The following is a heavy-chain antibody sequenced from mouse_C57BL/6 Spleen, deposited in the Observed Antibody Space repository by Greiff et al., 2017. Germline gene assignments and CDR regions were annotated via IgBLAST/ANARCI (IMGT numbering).Heavy chain of an antibody. J-gene: IGHJ4*01. CDR1: GYAFSSSW. V-gene: IGHV1-82*01. Sequence: QVQLQQSGPELVKPGASVKISCKASGYAFSSSWMNWVKQRPGKGLEWIGRIYPGDGDPNYNGKFKGKATLTADKSSSTAYMQLSSLTSEDSAVYFCARFLVTTRNYYAMDYWGQGTSVTVSS. CDR2: IYPGDGDP. D-gene: IGHD2-2*01. CDR3: ARFLVTTRNYYAMDY.